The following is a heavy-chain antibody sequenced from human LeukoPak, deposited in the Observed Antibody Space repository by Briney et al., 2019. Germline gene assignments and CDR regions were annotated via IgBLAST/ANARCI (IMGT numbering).Heavy chain of an antibody. Sequence: GGSLRLSCAASGFTFSSYSMNWVRQAPGKGLEWVSSISSSSYIYYADSVKGRFTISRDNAKNSLYLQMNSQRAEDTAVYYCARRLDGYSYGYADYWGQGTLVTASS. CDR3: ARRLDGYSYGYADY. J-gene: IGHJ4*02. D-gene: IGHD5-18*01. CDR1: GFTFSSYS. V-gene: IGHV3-21*01. CDR2: ISSSSYI.